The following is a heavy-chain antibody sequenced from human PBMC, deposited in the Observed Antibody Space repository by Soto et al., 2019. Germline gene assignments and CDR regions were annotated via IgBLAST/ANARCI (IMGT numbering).Heavy chain of an antibody. CDR2: IYYSGST. V-gene: IGHV4-39*01. J-gene: IGHJ5*02. Sequence: QLQLQESGPGLVKPSETLSLTCTVSGGSISSSSYYWGWIRQPPGKGLEWIGSIYYSGSTYYNPPRKGRVTISVDTSKNQFSLKLSSVTAADTAVYYCARNKPNWFDPWGQGTLVTVSS. CDR1: GGSISSSSYY. CDR3: ARNKPNWFDP.